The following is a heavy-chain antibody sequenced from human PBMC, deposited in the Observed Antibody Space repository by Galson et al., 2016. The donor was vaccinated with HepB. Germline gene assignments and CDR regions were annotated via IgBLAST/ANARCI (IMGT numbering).Heavy chain of an antibody. J-gene: IGHJ6*02. Sequence: CAISGDSVTSNSAAWNWIRQSPSRGFEWLGRTYYRSFWYHDYSVSMRSRITVTPDTSKNHVSLHLNSVTPEDTAVYYCARDEPGYGDYYYGLEIWGQGTTVTVSS. CDR1: GDSVTSNSAA. V-gene: IGHV6-1*01. CDR3: ARDEPGYGDYYYGLEI. CDR2: TYYRSFWYH. D-gene: IGHD5-18*01.